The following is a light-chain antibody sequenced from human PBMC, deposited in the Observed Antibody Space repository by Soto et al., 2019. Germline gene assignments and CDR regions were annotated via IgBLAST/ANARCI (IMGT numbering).Light chain of an antibody. J-gene: IGKJ2*01. CDR1: QSVSSSY. CDR2: GAS. V-gene: IGKV3-20*01. Sequence: EIVLTQSPGTLSLSPGERATLSCRASQSVSSSYLARYQQKPGQAPRLLIYGASTRATGIPDRFSGSESGTDFTLTSSRLEPEVCAVYYCQQYGNSRTVGQGTKLEIK. CDR3: QQYGNSRT.